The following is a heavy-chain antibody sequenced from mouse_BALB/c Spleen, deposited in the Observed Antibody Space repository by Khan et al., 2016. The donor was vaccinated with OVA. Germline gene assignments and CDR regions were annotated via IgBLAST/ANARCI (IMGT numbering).Heavy chain of an antibody. J-gene: IGHJ3*01. D-gene: IGHD1-1*01. V-gene: IGHV5-9-3*01. CDR1: GFTFSTYA. CDR3: ARHNYGPFAY. CDR2: INSGGDYI. Sequence: EVELVESGGDLVKPGGSLKLSCSASGFTFSTYAMSWVRQTPEKRLEWVATINSGGDYIYYPDSVKGRFTTSRDNAKNTLSLQMSSLRSEDTAMFYCARHNYGPFAYWGQGTLVSVSA.